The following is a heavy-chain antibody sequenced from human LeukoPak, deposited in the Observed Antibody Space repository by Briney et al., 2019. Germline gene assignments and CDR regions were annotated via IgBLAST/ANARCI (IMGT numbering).Heavy chain of an antibody. D-gene: IGHD3-9*01. CDR2: ISAYNGNT. J-gene: IGHJ4*02. V-gene: IGHV1-18*01. CDR3: ARGPAGLRYFDWLSKGDFDY. CDR1: GYTFTSYG. Sequence: ASVKVSCKASGYTFTSYGIIWVRQAPGQGLEWMEWISAYNGNTNYAQKLQGRVTMTTDTSTSTAYMELRSLRSDDTAVYYCARGPAGLRYFDWLSKGDFDYWGQGTLVTVSS.